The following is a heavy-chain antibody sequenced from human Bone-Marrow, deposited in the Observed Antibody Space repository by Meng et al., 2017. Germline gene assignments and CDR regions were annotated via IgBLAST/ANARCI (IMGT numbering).Heavy chain of an antibody. CDR1: GFTFSSYE. D-gene: IGHD6-19*01. CDR3: ARDRSYSSGGGMDV. V-gene: IGHV3-48*03. CDR2: ISSSGSVI. J-gene: IGHJ6*02. Sequence: GESLKISCAASGFTFSSYEMNWVRQTPGMGLEWVSHISSSGSVIYYADSVKGRFTISRDNTNNSLYLQMNSLRAEDTAVYYCARDRSYSSGGGMDVWGQGTTVTASS.